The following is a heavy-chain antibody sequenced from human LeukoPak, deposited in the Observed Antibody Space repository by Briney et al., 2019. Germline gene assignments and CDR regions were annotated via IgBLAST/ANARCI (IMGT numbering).Heavy chain of an antibody. CDR3: ARDKVGAKGYFDY. CDR2: ISYDGSNK. Sequence: PGRSLRLSCAASGFTFSSYAMHWVRQAPGKGLEWVAVISYDGSNKYYADSVKGRFTISRDNSKNTLNLQMNSLRAEDTAVYYCARDKVGAKGYFDYWGQGTLVTVSS. D-gene: IGHD1-26*01. J-gene: IGHJ4*02. V-gene: IGHV3-30-3*01. CDR1: GFTFSSYA.